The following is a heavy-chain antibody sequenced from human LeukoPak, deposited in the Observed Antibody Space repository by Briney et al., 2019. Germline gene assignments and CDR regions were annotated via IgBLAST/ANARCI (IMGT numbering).Heavy chain of an antibody. J-gene: IGHJ4*02. CDR1: GFTFGKYW. D-gene: IGHD3-3*01. CDR3: ARDQYDTWSRRGNFDS. Sequence: GGSLRLSCVASGFTFGKYWMSWVRQAPGRGLEWVANIKLDGSEENYVDSVKGRFTISRDDTKNSLYLQMNSLRAEDTAVFYCARDQYDTWSRRGNFDSWGQGTLVIVSS. CDR2: IKLDGSEE. V-gene: IGHV3-7*03.